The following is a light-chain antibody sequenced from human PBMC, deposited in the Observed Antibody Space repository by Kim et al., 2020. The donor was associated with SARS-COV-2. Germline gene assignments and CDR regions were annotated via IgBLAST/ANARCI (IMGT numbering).Light chain of an antibody. CDR1: QSVISSY. J-gene: IGKJ5*01. Sequence: SPGERATPPCRTSQSVISSYLAWYQQKPGQAPRLLIYITSTRASGIPDRFSGSGSGTDFTLTISRLEPEDFAVYYCQQYGSLPRTFGQGTRLDIK. CDR3: QQYGSLPRT. V-gene: IGKV3-20*01. CDR2: ITS.